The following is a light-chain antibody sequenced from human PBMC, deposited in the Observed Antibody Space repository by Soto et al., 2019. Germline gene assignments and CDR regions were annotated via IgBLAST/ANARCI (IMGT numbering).Light chain of an antibody. V-gene: IGLV1-44*01. CDR3: AAWDDSLAGPV. CDR1: SSNIGSNT. J-gene: IGLJ3*02. CDR2: SNN. Sequence: QSVLTQPPSASGAPGQRVTISCSGSSSNIGSNTVNWYQQFPGTAPRVLMYSNNQRPSGVPDRFSGSKSGTSVFLAISGLQSDDEADYYCAAWDDSLAGPVFGGGTTLTVL.